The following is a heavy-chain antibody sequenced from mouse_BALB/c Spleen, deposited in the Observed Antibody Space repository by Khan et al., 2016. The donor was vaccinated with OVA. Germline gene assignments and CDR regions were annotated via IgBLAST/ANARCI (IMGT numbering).Heavy chain of an antibody. Sequence: EVKLLESGPGLVKPSQSLSLTCTVTGYSITSDYAWNWIRQFPGNKLEWMGYISSTGSTSYNTSLKSLISFTRDSSKNQFFLLLKSMTPEDKDTYSCARSLYSSYGYALDCWGRGTSVTVSS. CDR2: ISSTGST. J-gene: IGHJ4*01. CDR1: GYSITSDYA. V-gene: IGHV3-2*02. CDR3: ARSLYSSYGYALDC. D-gene: IGHD1-1*01.